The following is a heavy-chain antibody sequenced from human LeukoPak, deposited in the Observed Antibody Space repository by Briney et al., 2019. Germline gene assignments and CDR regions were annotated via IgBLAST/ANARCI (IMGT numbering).Heavy chain of an antibody. CDR1: GFTFSNYW. CDR2: IGPTGSDR. D-gene: IGHD1-14*01. V-gene: IGHV3-21*06. J-gene: IGHJ4*02. CDR3: ATETNGRHYDY. Sequence: GGSLRLSCTASGFTFSNYWMHWVRQAPGKGLEWVASIGPTGSDRYHADSIKGRFTISRDNANNFLYLQMNSLRAEDTAVYYCATETNGRHYDYWGQGTLLTVSS.